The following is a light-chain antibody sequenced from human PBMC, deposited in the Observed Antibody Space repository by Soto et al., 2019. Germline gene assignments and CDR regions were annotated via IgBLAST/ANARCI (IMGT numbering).Light chain of an antibody. CDR2: EVT. J-gene: IGLJ2*01. CDR1: SSNVGSYDL. Sequence: QSALTQPASVSGSPGQSITISCTGTSSNVGSYDLVSWYQQHPGNAPKLLIYEVTKRPSGVSNRFSGSKSGNTASLTISGLQAEDEADYACCSYAASNTLIFGGGTKLTVL. V-gene: IGLV2-23*02. CDR3: CSYAASNTLI.